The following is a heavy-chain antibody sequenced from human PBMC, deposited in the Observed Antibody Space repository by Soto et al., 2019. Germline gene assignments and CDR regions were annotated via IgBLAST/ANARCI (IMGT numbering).Heavy chain of an antibody. J-gene: IGHJ4*02. Sequence: PSETLSLTCTVSGGSISSGGYYWSWIRQHPGKSLEWIGYIYYSGSTYYNQSLKSRVTISVDTSKNQYSLKLSSVTAADTAVSYCPRHRTSTFDSWGQETLVTVSS. CDR1: GGSISSGGYY. CDR2: IYYSGST. V-gene: IGHV4-31*03. CDR3: PRHRTSTFDS. D-gene: IGHD2-2*01.